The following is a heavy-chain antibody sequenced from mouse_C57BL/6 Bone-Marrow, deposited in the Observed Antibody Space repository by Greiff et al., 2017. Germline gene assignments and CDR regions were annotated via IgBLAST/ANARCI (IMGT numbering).Heavy chain of an antibody. CDR1: GYTFTDHT. CDR2: IYPRDGST. D-gene: IGHD1-1*01. Sequence: QVQLQQSDAELVKPGASVKISCKVSGYTFTDHTIHWMKQRPEQGLEWIGYIYPRDGSTKYNEKFKGKGTLSADNSYSTAYMQLNGLTSEDSAVYFCARDGYGSIPFAYWGQGTLVTVSA. CDR3: ARDGYGSIPFAY. J-gene: IGHJ3*01. V-gene: IGHV1-78*01.